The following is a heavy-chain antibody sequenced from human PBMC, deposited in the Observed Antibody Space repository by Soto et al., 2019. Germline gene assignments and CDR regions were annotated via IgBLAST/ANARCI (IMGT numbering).Heavy chain of an antibody. D-gene: IGHD2-21*02. Sequence: PGESLKISCKASGYIFNIYWIGWVRQMPGKGLEWMGVIYPGDSDTRYSPSFQGQVTISADKSISTAYLQWSSLKASDTAMYYCAREGPYYGGNSDVFAYWGQGTLVIVSS. V-gene: IGHV5-51*01. CDR2: IYPGDSDT. CDR3: AREGPYYGGNSDVFAY. J-gene: IGHJ4*02. CDR1: GYIFNIYW.